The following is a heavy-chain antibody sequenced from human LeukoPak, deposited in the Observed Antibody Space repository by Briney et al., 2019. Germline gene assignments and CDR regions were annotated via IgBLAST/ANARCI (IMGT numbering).Heavy chain of an antibody. V-gene: IGHV4-4*07. CDR2: IYTDGST. CDR1: GGSISSYF. Sequence: SETLSLTCFMSGGSISSYFWSWVRQPAGKGLEWIGRIYTDGSTSYNPSLKSRVTMSVDTSKNQLSLKLSSVTAADTAVYYCAKEPNPWGQGTLVTVSS. J-gene: IGHJ5*02. CDR3: AKEPNP.